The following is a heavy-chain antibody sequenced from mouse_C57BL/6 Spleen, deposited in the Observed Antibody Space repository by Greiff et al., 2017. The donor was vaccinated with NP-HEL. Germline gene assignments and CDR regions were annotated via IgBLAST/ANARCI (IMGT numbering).Heavy chain of an antibody. J-gene: IGHJ4*01. CDR1: GYTFTSYW. CDR3: ARYRNLYYAMDD. V-gene: IGHV1-55*01. Sequence: VQLQQPGAELVKPGASVKMSCKASGYTFTSYWITWVKQRPGQGLEWIGDIYPGSGSTNYNEKFKSKATLTVDTSSSTAYLQLSILTSEDSAVYDCARYRNLYYAMDDWGQGTSVTVSS. CDR2: IYPGSGST.